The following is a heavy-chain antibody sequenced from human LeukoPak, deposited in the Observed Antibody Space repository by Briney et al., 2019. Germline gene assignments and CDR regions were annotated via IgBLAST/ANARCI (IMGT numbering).Heavy chain of an antibody. V-gene: IGHV3-21*01. CDR3: ARSAVHAFDI. CDR2: ISSSSSYI. CDR1: GFTFSIYT. Sequence: GGSLRLSCAASGFTFSIYTMNWVRQAPGKGLEWVSSISSSSSYIYYADSVKGRFTISRDNAKNSLYLQMNSLRAEDTAVYYCARSAVHAFDIWGQGTMVTVSS. J-gene: IGHJ3*02.